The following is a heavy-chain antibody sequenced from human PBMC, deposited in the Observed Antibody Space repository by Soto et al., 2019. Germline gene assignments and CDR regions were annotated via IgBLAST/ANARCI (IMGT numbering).Heavy chain of an antibody. J-gene: IGHJ4*02. V-gene: IGHV4-30-4*01. CDR3: ARTYYYDSSGSALDY. D-gene: IGHD3-22*01. CDR1: GGSLSSGFYY. CDR2: IYYSGST. Sequence: SETLSLTCSVSGGSLSSGFYYWSWIRQPPGKGLEWIGYIYYSGSTYYNPSLKSRVTISVDTSKNQFSLKLSSVTAADTAVYYCARTYYYDSSGSALDYWGQGTLVTVSS.